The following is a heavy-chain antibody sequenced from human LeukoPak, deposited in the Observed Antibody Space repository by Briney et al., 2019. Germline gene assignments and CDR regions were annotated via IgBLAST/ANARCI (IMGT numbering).Heavy chain of an antibody. J-gene: IGHJ5*02. V-gene: IGHV1-2*02. Sequence: GASVKVSCKASGYTFTGYYMHWVRQAPGQGLKWMGWVNPNSGGTNYAQKFQGRVTMTRDTSISTAYMELSRLRSDDTAVYYRARELKGYCSSTSCYTNWFDPWGQGTLVTVSS. CDR1: GYTFTGYY. CDR3: ARELKGYCSSTSCYTNWFDP. CDR2: VNPNSGGT. D-gene: IGHD2-2*01.